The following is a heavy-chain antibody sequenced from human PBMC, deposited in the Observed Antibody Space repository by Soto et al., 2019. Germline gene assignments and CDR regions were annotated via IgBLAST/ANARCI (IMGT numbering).Heavy chain of an antibody. CDR2: FYYSGST. V-gene: IGHV4-59*01. D-gene: IGHD6-6*01. J-gene: IGHJ4*02. CDR1: GGSISSYY. Sequence: SETLSLTCTVSGGSISSYYWSWIRQPPGKGLEWIGYFYYSGSTDYNPSLKGRVTISIDTSKNQFSLKLSSVTAADTAVYYCARVDVRVSARRFFDYWGQGALVTVSS. CDR3: ARVDVRVSARRFFDY.